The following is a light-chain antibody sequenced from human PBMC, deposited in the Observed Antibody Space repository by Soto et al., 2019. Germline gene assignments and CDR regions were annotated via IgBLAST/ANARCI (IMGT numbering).Light chain of an antibody. Sequence: DIKLTQSPSSLSASVGDRVTITCRASLRISNYLNWYQQKPGKAPKLLIYGASILQSGVPSRFSGSGSGTDFTLTITNLQPEDSATYFCQQSHSTPLTFGGGTKLEI. J-gene: IGKJ4*01. CDR2: GAS. V-gene: IGKV1-39*01. CDR3: QQSHSTPLT. CDR1: LRISNY.